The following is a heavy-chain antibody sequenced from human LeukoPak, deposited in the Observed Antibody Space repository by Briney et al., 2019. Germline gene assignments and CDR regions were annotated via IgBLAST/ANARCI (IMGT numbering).Heavy chain of an antibody. CDR2: IHSSGST. Sequence: SETLSLSCTVSGGSISSNNYYWGWIRQPPGKGLEWIGSIHSSGSTYYNPSLKSRVTISVDTSTNQFSLNLSSVTAADTALYYCARRLDWLLWAFDIWGQGTMVTVST. D-gene: IGHD3-9*01. CDR1: GGSISSNNYY. CDR3: ARRLDWLLWAFDI. J-gene: IGHJ3*02. V-gene: IGHV4-39*01.